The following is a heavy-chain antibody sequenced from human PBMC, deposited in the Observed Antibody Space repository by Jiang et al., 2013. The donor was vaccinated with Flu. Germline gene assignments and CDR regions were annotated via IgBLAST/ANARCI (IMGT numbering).Heavy chain of an antibody. CDR2: IYYSGSA. J-gene: IGHJ4*02. CDR3: ARAQKYSGFELPYFDY. D-gene: IGHD5-12*01. V-gene: IGHV4-39*07. CDR1: GGSIFSDTYY. Sequence: LLKPSETLSLTCSVSGGSIFSDTYYWVWIRQPPGKRLEWIGGIYYSGSAYYNPSLSSRVAMSVDTSKNQLSLKLTSVTAADTAVYFCARAQKYSGFELPYFDYWGQGILVHRLL.